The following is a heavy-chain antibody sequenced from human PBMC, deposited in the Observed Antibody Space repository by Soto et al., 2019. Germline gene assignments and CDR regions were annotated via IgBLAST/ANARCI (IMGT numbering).Heavy chain of an antibody. Sequence: SETLSLTCTVSGGSISSYYWSWIRQPPGKGLEWIGYIYYSGSTNYNPSLKSRVTISVDTSKNQFSLKLSSVTAADTAVYYCAGSGYDWEYYFDYWGQGTLVTVSS. CDR3: AGSGYDWEYYFDY. J-gene: IGHJ4*02. CDR1: GGSISSYY. D-gene: IGHD5-12*01. CDR2: IYYSGST. V-gene: IGHV4-59*01.